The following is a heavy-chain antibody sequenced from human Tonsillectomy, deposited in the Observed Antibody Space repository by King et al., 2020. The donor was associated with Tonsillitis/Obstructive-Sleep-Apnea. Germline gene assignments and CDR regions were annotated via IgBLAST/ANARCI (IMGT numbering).Heavy chain of an antibody. CDR2: IVYRGST. CDR3: ARDHCSSTSCYGNYYYMDV. J-gene: IGHJ6*03. CDR1: VGSISSYY. V-gene: IGHV4-59*01. Sequence: QLQESGPGLLKPSETLSLTCTVSVGSISSYYWSWIRQPPRKGLEWMGYIVYRGSTNYNPSLKSRGTISVDTSKNQFSLKLSSVTAADTAVYYCARDHCSSTSCYGNYYYMDVWGKGTTVTVSS. D-gene: IGHD2-2*01.